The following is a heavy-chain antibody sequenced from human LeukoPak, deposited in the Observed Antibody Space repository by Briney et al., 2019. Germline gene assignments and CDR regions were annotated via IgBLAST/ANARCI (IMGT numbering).Heavy chain of an antibody. V-gene: IGHV4-30-2*01. CDR3: ARRRPIAAASWFDP. J-gene: IGHJ5*02. Sequence: SQTLSLTCAVSGGSISSGGYSWSWIRQPPGKGLEWIGYIYHSGSTYYNPSLKSRVTISVDTSKNQFSLKLSSVTAADTAVYYCARRRPIAAASWFDPWGQGTLVTVSS. CDR1: GGSISSGGYS. CDR2: IYHSGST. D-gene: IGHD6-13*01.